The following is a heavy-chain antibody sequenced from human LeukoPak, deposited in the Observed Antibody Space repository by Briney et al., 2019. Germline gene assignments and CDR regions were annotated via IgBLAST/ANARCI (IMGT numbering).Heavy chain of an antibody. CDR1: GSTFTIYR. Sequence: GGSLRLSCAASGSTFTIYRMSWVRQAPGKGLEWVANIDQDGREKSFVDSVRGRFSISRDNAKNTLYLQMNSLRVEDTAVYYCARDGTYYDFWSGYPEDYWGQGTLVTVSS. CDR2: IDQDGREK. D-gene: IGHD3-3*01. CDR3: ARDGTYYDFWSGYPEDY. J-gene: IGHJ4*02. V-gene: IGHV3-7*01.